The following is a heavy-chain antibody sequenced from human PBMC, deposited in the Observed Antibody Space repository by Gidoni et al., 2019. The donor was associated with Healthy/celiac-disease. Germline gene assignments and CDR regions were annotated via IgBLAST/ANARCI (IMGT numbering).Heavy chain of an antibody. V-gene: IGHV3-23*01. Sequence: EVQLLESGGGLVQHGGSLRLSCAASGFTFSIYAMSCARQAPGKGLEWVSGISGRGGSTYSSDSVKGRFTISRDNSKNTLYLQMNSLRAEDTAVYYCAKDGRNTTVPWGQGTLVTVSS. D-gene: IGHD1-1*01. CDR3: AKDGRNTTVP. J-gene: IGHJ4*02. CDR2: ISGRGGST. CDR1: GFTFSIYA.